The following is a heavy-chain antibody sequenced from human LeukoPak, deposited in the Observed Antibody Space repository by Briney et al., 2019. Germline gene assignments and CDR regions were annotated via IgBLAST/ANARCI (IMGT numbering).Heavy chain of an antibody. CDR2: ISGSGGST. V-gene: IGHV3-23*01. CDR1: GFTFSSYA. CDR3: ARQAGGSYYYDMDV. Sequence: GGSLRLSCAASGFTFSSYAMSWVRQAPGKGLEWVSAISGSGGSTYYADSVKGRFTISRDNSKNTLYLQMNSLRAEDTALYHCARQAGGSYYYDMDVWGQGTTVTVSS. J-gene: IGHJ6*02. D-gene: IGHD6-13*01.